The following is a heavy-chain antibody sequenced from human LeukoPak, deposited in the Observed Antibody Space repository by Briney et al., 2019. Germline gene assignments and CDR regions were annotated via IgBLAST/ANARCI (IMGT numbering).Heavy chain of an antibody. CDR1: GYSFTSYW. Sequence: GXSLKXSXKGSGYSFTSYWIGWVRQMPGKGLEWMGIIYPGDSDTRYSPSFQGQVTISADQSINTAYLQWSSLKASDTAMYYCAXLGGXYFYYSLYYMDVWGKGTTVTISS. V-gene: IGHV5-51*01. J-gene: IGHJ6*03. CDR2: IYPGDSDT. D-gene: IGHD2/OR15-2a*01. CDR3: AXLGGXYFYYSLYYMDV.